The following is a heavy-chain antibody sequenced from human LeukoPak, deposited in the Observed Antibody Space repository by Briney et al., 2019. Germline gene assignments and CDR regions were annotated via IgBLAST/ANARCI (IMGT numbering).Heavy chain of an antibody. D-gene: IGHD4-23*01. Sequence: GGSLRLSCEVSGFTFSSYAMRWVRQAPGKGLEWVANIKQDGSEKYFVDSVKGRFTISRDNAKNSLSLQMNSLRAEDTAVYYCARVYGGKGGVFDYWGQGTLVTVSS. J-gene: IGHJ4*02. CDR2: IKQDGSEK. V-gene: IGHV3-7*01. CDR1: GFTFSSYA. CDR3: ARVYGGKGGVFDY.